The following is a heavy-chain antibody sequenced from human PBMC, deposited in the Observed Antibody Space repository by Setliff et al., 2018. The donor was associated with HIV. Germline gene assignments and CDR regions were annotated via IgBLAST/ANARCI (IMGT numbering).Heavy chain of an antibody. J-gene: IGHJ4*02. CDR2: VFHSGSA. D-gene: IGHD6-13*01. CDR1: GGPLNSRNW. CDR3: AAASSWDPLLDY. Sequence: SETLSLTCAVSGGPLNSRNWWSWVRQPPGKGLEWIGEVFHSGSANSNASLRSRVMISVDTSMDQFSLKLNSVTAADTAVYYCAAASSWDPLLDYWGQGTLVTVSS. V-gene: IGHV4-4*02.